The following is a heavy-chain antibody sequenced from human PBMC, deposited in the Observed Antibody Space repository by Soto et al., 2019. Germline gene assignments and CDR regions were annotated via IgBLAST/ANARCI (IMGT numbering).Heavy chain of an antibody. D-gene: IGHD3-16*02. CDR2: ISYDGSNK. CDR3: AKDCAITFGGVIVQVGCPDY. Sequence: QPGGSLRLSCAASGFTFSNYGMHWVRQAPGKGLEWVAVISYDGSNKYYADSVKGRFTISRDNSKNTLYLQMNSLRAEDTAVYYCAKDCAITFGGVIVQVGCPDYWGQGTLVTVSS. V-gene: IGHV3-30*18. CDR1: GFTFSNYG. J-gene: IGHJ4*02.